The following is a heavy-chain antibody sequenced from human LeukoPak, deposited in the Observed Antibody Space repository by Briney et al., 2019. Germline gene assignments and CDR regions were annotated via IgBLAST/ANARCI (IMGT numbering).Heavy chain of an antibody. D-gene: IGHD4-17*01. CDR1: GFTFSSNW. Sequence: PGGSLRLSCATSGFTFSSNWMHWVRQTPGKGPVWVSRINSDGSSTSYADSVQGRFTISRDNAKDTLYLQMNSLRAEDTAVYYCARSPLTVTTRLHFDYWGQGTLVTVSS. J-gene: IGHJ4*02. V-gene: IGHV3-74*01. CDR3: ARSPLTVTTRLHFDY. CDR2: INSDGSST.